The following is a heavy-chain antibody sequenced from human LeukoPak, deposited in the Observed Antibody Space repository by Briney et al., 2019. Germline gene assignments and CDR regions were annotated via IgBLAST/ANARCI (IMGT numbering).Heavy chain of an antibody. Sequence: ASVKVSCKASGYTFNSYGINWVRQAPGQGLEWMGWISGYNGNTNYAQNLQGRVTMTEDTSTDTAYMELSSLRSEDTAVYYCATVPLTAARSGWFDPWGQGTLVTVSS. CDR1: GYTFNSYG. CDR3: ATVPLTAARSGWFDP. V-gene: IGHV1-18*01. CDR2: ISGYNGNT. J-gene: IGHJ5*02. D-gene: IGHD6-13*01.